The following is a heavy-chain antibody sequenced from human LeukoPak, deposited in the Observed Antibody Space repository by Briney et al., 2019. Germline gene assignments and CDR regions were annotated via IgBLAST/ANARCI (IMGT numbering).Heavy chain of an antibody. J-gene: IGHJ4*02. CDR2: IYPGDSDT. D-gene: IGHD1-26*01. CDR3: ARHDPDSGSYTLFDY. V-gene: IGHV5-51*01. CDR1: GYSFTSYW. Sequence: GESLKISCKGSGYSFTSYWIGWVRQMPGKGLEWMVIIYPGDSDTRYSPSFQGQVTISADKSISTAYLQWSSLKASDTAMYYCARHDPDSGSYTLFDYWGQGTLVTVSS.